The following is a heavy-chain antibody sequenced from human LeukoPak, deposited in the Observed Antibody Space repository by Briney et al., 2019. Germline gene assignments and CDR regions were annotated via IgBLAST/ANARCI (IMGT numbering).Heavy chain of an antibody. V-gene: IGHV4-39*07. Sequence: SETLSLTCTVSSGSISTSNYYWGWVRQPPGKALEWIGNIFYSGSTYYSPSLKSRVTISLDTSRNQFSLKLSSVTAADTAVYYCARSQHPTTDDAFDIWGQGTMVTVSS. D-gene: IGHD4-17*01. CDR2: IFYSGST. CDR3: ARSQHPTTDDAFDI. J-gene: IGHJ3*02. CDR1: SGSISTSNYY.